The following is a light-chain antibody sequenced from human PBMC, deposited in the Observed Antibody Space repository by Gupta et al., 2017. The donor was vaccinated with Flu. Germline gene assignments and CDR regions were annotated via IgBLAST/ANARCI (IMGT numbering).Light chain of an antibody. CDR2: SVN. J-gene: IGLJ1*01. CDR3: NSKAWTGSPFV. CDR1: AGDISAYNY. Sequence: GTIPSTSTAGDISAYNYVYWYQQHPGYAPRHIIDSVNERPSGVPGRFSGSKSGNTAAVTFSGLQAEDEADYYWNSKAWTGSPFVFGAGTKVTVL. V-gene: IGLV2-8*01.